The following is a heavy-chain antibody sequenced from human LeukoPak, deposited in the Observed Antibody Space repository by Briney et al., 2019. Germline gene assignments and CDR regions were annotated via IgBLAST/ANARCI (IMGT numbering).Heavy chain of an antibody. D-gene: IGHD3-22*01. J-gene: IGHJ4*02. Sequence: SETLSLTCTVSGYSITSGYYWGWIRQPPGKGLEWIGTIYHSGSTSYNPSLKSRVTISVDTSKNQFSLKLSSVTAADTAVYYCARAPKTYYYDSSGYYYLYYFDYWGQGTLVTVSS. CDR3: ARAPKTYYYDSSGYYYLYYFDY. CDR2: IYHSGST. CDR1: GYSITSGYY. V-gene: IGHV4-38-2*02.